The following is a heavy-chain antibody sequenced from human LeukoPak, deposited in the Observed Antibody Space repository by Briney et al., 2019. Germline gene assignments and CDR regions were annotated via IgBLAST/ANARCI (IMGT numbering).Heavy chain of an antibody. V-gene: IGHV3-30*18. CDR1: GLTFSSYG. J-gene: IGHJ1*01. Sequence: PGGSLRLSCAASGLTFSSYGMHWVRQAPGKGLEWVAVISYDGSSKYYADSVKGRFTISRDNSKNTLYLQMNSLRAEDTAVYYCAKENYYDRGTEYFHHWGQGTLVTVSS. D-gene: IGHD3-22*01. CDR3: AKENYYDRGTEYFHH. CDR2: ISYDGSSK.